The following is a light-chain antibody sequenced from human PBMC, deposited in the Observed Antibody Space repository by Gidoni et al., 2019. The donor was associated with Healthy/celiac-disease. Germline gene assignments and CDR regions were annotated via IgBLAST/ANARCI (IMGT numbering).Light chain of an antibody. Sequence: DNQVTQAPSTLSASFGDRVTITCRASQSISSWLAWYQQKPGKAPKLLIYKASSLESGVPSRFSGSGSGTEFTLTISSQQPDDFATYYCQQYNSYSRTFGQGTKVEIK. CDR1: QSISSW. J-gene: IGKJ1*01. CDR3: QQYNSYSRT. CDR2: KAS. V-gene: IGKV1-5*03.